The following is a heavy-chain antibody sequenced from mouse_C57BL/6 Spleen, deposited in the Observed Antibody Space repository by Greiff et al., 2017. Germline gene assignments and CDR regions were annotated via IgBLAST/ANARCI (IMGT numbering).Heavy chain of an antibody. CDR1: GYAFSSSW. D-gene: IGHD3-2*02. CDR3: ARYRSGYAMDY. J-gene: IGHJ4*01. Sequence: QVQLQQSGPELVKPGASVKISCTASGYAFSSSWMNWVKQRPGKGLEWIGRIYPGDGDTNYNGKFKGKATLTADKSSSTAYMQLSSLTSEDSAVYFCARYRSGYAMDYWGQGTSVTVSS. CDR2: IYPGDGDT. V-gene: IGHV1-82*01.